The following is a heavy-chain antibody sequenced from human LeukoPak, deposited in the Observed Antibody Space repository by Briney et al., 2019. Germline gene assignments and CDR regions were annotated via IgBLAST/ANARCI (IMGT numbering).Heavy chain of an antibody. Sequence: PGGSLRLSCAASGFTFSNYEMHWVRQAPGKGLERVSAISGSGGSTYYADSVKGRFTISRDNSKNTLYLQMNSLRAEDTAVYYCAKRRGLELLYYYYMDVWGKGTTVTVSS. CDR3: AKRRGLELLYYYYMDV. CDR1: GFTFSNYE. J-gene: IGHJ6*03. V-gene: IGHV3-23*01. D-gene: IGHD1-7*01. CDR2: ISGSGGST.